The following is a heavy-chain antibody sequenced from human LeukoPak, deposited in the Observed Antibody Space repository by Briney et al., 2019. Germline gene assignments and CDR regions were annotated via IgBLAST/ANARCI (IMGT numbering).Heavy chain of an antibody. CDR3: AKWGDYDILTGYYVSDF. Sequence: GGSLRLSCAAPGFIFRNYAMSWVRQAPGKGLEWVSAITGSGDTTYYADSVKGRFTISRDNSKNTLYVEMNTLRAEDTAVYYCAKWGDYDILTGYYVSDFWGQGTLVSVSS. CDR2: ITGSGDTT. D-gene: IGHD3-9*01. J-gene: IGHJ4*02. V-gene: IGHV3-23*01. CDR1: GFIFRNYA.